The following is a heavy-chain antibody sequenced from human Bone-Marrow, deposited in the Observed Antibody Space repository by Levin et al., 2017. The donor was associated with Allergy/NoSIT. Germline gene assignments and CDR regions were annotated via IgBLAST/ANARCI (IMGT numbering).Heavy chain of an antibody. CDR1: GGSISSYY. D-gene: IGHD3-9*01. Sequence: SETLSLTCTVSGGSISSYYWSWIRQPPGMRMEWIGYISDGGSTNYSPSLKSRVTISLYPSKNHFSLNLRSVTASDTAVYYCARAVKGDISTGNSRAFDIWGQGTMVTVSS. J-gene: IGHJ3*02. V-gene: IGHV4-59*01. CDR2: ISDGGST. CDR3: ARAVKGDISTGNSRAFDI.